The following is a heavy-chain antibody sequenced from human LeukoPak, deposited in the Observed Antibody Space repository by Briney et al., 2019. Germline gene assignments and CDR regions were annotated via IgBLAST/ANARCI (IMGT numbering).Heavy chain of an antibody. J-gene: IGHJ3*02. CDR3: ARILRESYYDSDGYYGPSAFDI. Sequence: SETLSLTCTVSGGSISSGSYYWSWIRQPAGKGLEWIGRIYTSGSTNYNPSLKSRVTISVDTSKNQFSLRLSSVTAADTAVYYCARILRESYYDSDGYYGPSAFDIWGQGTMVTVAS. V-gene: IGHV4-61*02. CDR1: GGSISSGSYY. CDR2: IYTSGST. D-gene: IGHD3-22*01.